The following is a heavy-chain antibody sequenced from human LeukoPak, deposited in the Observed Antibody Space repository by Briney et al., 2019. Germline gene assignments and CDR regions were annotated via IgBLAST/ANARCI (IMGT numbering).Heavy chain of an antibody. J-gene: IGHJ4*02. CDR3: ARERRWGYSYGPDY. CDR1: GFTVSSNY. V-gene: IGHV3-66*01. CDR2: IYSGGST. D-gene: IGHD5-18*01. Sequence: PGGSLRLSCAASGFTVSSNYMSWVRQAPGKGLEWVSVIYSGGSTYYADSVKGRFTISRDNSKNTLYLQMNSLRAEDTAVYYCARERRWGYSYGPDYWGQGTLVTVSS.